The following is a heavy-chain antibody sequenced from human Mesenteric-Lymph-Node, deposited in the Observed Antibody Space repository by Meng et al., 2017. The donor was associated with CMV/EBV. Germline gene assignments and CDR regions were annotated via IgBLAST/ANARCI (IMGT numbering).Heavy chain of an antibody. J-gene: IGHJ4*02. V-gene: IGHV1-18*04. CDR2: ISAYNGNT. CDR1: GYTFTGYY. Sequence: ASVKVSCKASGYTFTGYYMHWVRQAPGQGLEWMGWISAYNGNTNYAQKLQGRVTMTTDTSTSTAYMELRSLRSDDTAVYYCARVREQLVPPFDYWGQGTLVTVSS. CDR3: ARVREQLVPPFDY. D-gene: IGHD6-6*01.